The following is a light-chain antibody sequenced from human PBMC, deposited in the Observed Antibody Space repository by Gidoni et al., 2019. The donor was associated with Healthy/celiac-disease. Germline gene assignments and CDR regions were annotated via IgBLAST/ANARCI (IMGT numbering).Light chain of an antibody. CDR1: SSDVGGYNY. V-gene: IGLV2-11*01. Sequence: QSALPQPRSVSVAPGQSVPISCTGTSSDVGGYNYVSWDQQHPGKAPKLMIYDVSKRPSGVPDRFSGSKSGNTASLTISGLQAEDEADYYCCSYAGSYPYVVFGGGTKLTVL. CDR2: DVS. J-gene: IGLJ2*01. CDR3: CSYAGSYPYVV.